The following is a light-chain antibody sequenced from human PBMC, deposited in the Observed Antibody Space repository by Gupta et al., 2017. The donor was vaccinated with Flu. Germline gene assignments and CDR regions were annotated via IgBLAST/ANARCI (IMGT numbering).Light chain of an antibody. Sequence: DIEMTYSPSSLSSSVGDGVTITCRTIQSTNNYLNWYQHRPGKAPKILIYAASNLQSEVPSRFSGSGSGTAITLTISRPPLEAFATNSCQQRDSTPTTFGQGTKMDIK. CDR3: QQRDSTPTT. CDR2: AAS. J-gene: IGKJ2*01. V-gene: IGKV1-39*01. CDR1: QSTNNY.